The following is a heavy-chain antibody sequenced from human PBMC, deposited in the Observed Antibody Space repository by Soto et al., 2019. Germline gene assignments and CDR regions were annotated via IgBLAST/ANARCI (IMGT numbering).Heavy chain of an antibody. J-gene: IGHJ6*02. V-gene: IGHV1-3*01. CDR3: AREYSSSSSYYYYYGMGV. D-gene: IGHD6-6*01. CDR1: GYTFTSYA. CDR2: INAGNGNT. Sequence: GASVKVSCKASGYTFTSYAMHWVRQAPGQRLEWMGWINAGNGNTKYSQKFQDRVTITRDTSASTAYMELSSLRSEDTAVYYCAREYSSSSSYYYYYGMGVWGQGTTVTVSS.